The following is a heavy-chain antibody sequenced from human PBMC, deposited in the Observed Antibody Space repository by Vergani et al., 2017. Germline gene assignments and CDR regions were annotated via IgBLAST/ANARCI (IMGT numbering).Heavy chain of an antibody. CDR2: ISGSGGST. CDR3: AKGGGGYSSSLYYYYMDV. CDR1: GFTFSSYA. D-gene: IGHD6-6*01. Sequence: EVQLLESGGGLVQPGGSLRLSCEASGFTFSSYAMSWVRQAPGNGLEWVSAISGSGGSTYYADSVKGRFTISRDNSKNTLYLQMNSLRAEDTAVYYCAKGGGGYSSSLYYYYMDVWGKGTTVTVSS. V-gene: IGHV3-23*01. J-gene: IGHJ6*03.